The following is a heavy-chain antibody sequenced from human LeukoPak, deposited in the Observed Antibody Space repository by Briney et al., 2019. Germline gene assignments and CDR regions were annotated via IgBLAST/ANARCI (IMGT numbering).Heavy chain of an antibody. CDR3: AKILFGDYADMDV. CDR1: GFTFSSYA. Sequence: GGSLRLSCAASGFTFSSYAMSWVRQAPGKGLEWVSAIIDSGGSTYYADSVKGRFTISRDNSKNTLYLQMNTLRAEDTAVYYCAKILFGDYADMDVWGQGTTVTVSS. CDR2: IIDSGGST. J-gene: IGHJ6*02. D-gene: IGHD3-10*01. V-gene: IGHV3-23*01.